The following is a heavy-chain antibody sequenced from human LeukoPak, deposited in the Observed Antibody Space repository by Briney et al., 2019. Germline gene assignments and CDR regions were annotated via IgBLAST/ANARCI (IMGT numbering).Heavy chain of an antibody. V-gene: IGHV4-39*01. CDR3: ARRGYKQLVPFDY. Sequence: SETLSLTCTVSGGSIRSSYYYWGWIRQPPGKGLEWIGSIYYSGSTYYNPSLKSRVTISVDTSKNQFSLKLSSVTAADTAVYYCARRGYKQLVPFDYWGQGTLVTVSS. CDR1: GGSIRSSYYY. CDR2: IYYSGST. D-gene: IGHD6-13*01. J-gene: IGHJ4*02.